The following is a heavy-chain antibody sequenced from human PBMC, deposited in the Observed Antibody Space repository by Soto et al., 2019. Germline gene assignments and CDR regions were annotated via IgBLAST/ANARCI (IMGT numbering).Heavy chain of an antibody. CDR3: ASSLVVTSTLYYYGMDV. CDR2: IIPIFGTA. V-gene: IGHV1-69*01. D-gene: IGHD3-22*01. Sequence: VPCKASGGTFSSYAISWVRQAPGQGLEWMGGIIPIFGTANYAQKFQGRVTITADESTSTAYMELSSLRSEDTAVYYCASSLVVTSTLYYYGMDVWGQGTTVTVSS. J-gene: IGHJ6*02. CDR1: GGTFSSYA.